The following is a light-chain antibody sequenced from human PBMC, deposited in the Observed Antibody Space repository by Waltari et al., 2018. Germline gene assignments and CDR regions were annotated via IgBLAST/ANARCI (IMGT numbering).Light chain of an antibody. J-gene: IGKJ1*01. V-gene: IGKV4-1*01. CDR2: WAS. CDR1: QTVLHSSNNRNY. CDR3: QQYYSVPPT. Sequence: DVVMTQSPDSLAVSLGERANIKCKSSQTVLHSSNNRNYLAWYQQKAGQSPKMLIYWASTRESGVPDRFSGSGSGTDFTLSIDSLQAEDVAVYHCQQYYSVPPTFGQGTKVEIK.